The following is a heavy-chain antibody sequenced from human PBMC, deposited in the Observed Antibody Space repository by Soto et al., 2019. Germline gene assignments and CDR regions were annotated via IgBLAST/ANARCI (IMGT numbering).Heavy chain of an antibody. J-gene: IGHJ4*02. CDR3: ARDRDCYGFHDY. D-gene: IGHD2-21*02. CDR2: IHYSGTT. CDR1: GGSISSGGSY. Sequence: QVQLQESGPGLVKPSQTLSVTCTVSGGSISSGGSYWSWIRQHPGKGLEWIGYIHYSGTTYYNPSLKSRVTISIDTSMEQFSLKLSSVTAADTAVYYCARDRDCYGFHDYWGQGTLVTVSS. V-gene: IGHV4-31*03.